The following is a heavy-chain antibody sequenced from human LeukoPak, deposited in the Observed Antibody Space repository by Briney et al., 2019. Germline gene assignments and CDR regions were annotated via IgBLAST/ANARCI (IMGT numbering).Heavy chain of an antibody. CDR2: IHSSGST. Sequence: PSETLSLTCTVSGASISNYYWSWIRQPAGKGLEWIGRIHSSGSTNYNPSLRSRVTISVDTSKNQFSLKLSSVTAADTAVYYCAGRTLGQLLYTEGDAFDIWGQGTMVTVSS. J-gene: IGHJ3*02. D-gene: IGHD2-2*01. V-gene: IGHV4-4*07. CDR1: GASISNYY. CDR3: AGRTLGQLLYTEGDAFDI.